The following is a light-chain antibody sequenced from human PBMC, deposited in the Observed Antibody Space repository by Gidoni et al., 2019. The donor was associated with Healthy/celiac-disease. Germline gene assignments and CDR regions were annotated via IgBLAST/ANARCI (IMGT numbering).Light chain of an antibody. J-gene: IGKJ4*01. V-gene: IGKV3-11*01. CDR3: QQRSNWPLT. Sequence: EIVLTQSTATLSLSPGERATLSCRASQRVSSYLAWYQQKPGHAPRLLIYDASNSATGIPARFSGSWSGTDFTLTISSLEPEDFAVYYCQQRSNWPLTFGGGTKVEIK. CDR1: QRVSSY. CDR2: DAS.